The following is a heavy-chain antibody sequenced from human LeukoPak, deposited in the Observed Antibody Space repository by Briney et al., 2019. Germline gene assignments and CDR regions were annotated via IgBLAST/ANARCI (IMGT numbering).Heavy chain of an antibody. D-gene: IGHD4-17*01. V-gene: IGHV3-20*04. CDR2: INWNGGST. CDR3: ARDKAVGDYGDFDY. CDR1: GFTFDDYG. J-gene: IGHJ4*02. Sequence: GGSLRLSCAASGFTFDDYGMSWVRQAPGKGLEWVSGINWNGGSTGYADSVKGRFTISRDNAKNSLYLQMNSLRAEDAALYYCARDKAVGDYGDFDYWSQGTLVTVSS.